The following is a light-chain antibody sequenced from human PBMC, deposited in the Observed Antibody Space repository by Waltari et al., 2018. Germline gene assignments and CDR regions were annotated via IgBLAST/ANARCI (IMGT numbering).Light chain of an antibody. Sequence: DIQMPQSPSSVFASVGDTVNITCRASQGISSWVAWYQLRPGKAPKLLIYAASILQTGVPSRFSGSGSGTDFTLTISSLQPEDSATYCCHQANSFPPWTFGQGTKVQI. CDR1: QGISSW. J-gene: IGKJ1*01. CDR2: AAS. CDR3: HQANSFPPWT. V-gene: IGKV1-12*01.